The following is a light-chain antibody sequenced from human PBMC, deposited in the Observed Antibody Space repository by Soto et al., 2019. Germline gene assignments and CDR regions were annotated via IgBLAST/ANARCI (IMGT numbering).Light chain of an antibody. CDR2: EGS. Sequence: QSALTQPASVSGSPGQSITISCTGTSSYVGSYNLVSWYQQHPGKAPKLMIYEGSKRPSGVSDRFSGSKSGNTASLTISGLQAEDEADYYCCSYAGRSTYVFGTGTKVTVL. CDR1: SSYVGSYNL. V-gene: IGLV2-23*01. CDR3: CSYAGRSTYV. J-gene: IGLJ1*01.